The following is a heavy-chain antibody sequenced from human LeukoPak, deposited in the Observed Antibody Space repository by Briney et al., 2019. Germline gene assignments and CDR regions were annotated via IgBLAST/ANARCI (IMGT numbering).Heavy chain of an antibody. CDR1: GFTFQNYA. V-gene: IGHV3-23*01. CDR2: ISGSGPST. J-gene: IGHJ3*02. Sequence: GGSLRLSCAASGFTFQNYAMSWVRQAPGKGLEWASSISGSGPSTDYADSVKGRFTISRDNAKNSLYLQMNSLRAEDTAVYYCARDDAFDIWGQGTMVTVSS. CDR3: ARDDAFDI.